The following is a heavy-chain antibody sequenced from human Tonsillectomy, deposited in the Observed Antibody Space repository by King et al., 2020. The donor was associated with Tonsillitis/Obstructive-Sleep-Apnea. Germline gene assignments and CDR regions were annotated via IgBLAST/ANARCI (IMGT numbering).Heavy chain of an antibody. J-gene: IGHJ6*02. CDR2: FDPENGEK. D-gene: IGHD5-18*01. V-gene: IGHV1-24*01. CDR1: GYTLTELS. CDR3: ARDWGGVDTGMVSADFYSIDV. Sequence: QLVQSGAEVRKPGASVKVSCKVSGYTLTELSMHWVRQAAGKGLEWMGTFDPENGEKIYAQKFQGRVTMTEDTSADTAYMELSSLRSEDTAVYYCARDWGGVDTGMVSADFYSIDVWGRETRDTV.